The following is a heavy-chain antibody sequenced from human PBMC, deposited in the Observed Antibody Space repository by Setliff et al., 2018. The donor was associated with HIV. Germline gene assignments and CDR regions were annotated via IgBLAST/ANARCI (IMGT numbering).Heavy chain of an antibody. CDR1: GFTFNAYA. CDR2: ISSNTDNI. Sequence: SCAASGFTFNAYAMHWVRQPPGKGLEWVSGISSNTDNIYYADSVTGRFTISRDNAKNSLFLQMNDLRPEDTAFYYCVKDGTPIGRYYQYFHVWGEGIMVTVSS. D-gene: IGHD1-26*01. V-gene: IGHV3-9*01. CDR3: VKDGTPIGRYYQYFHV. J-gene: IGHJ6*04.